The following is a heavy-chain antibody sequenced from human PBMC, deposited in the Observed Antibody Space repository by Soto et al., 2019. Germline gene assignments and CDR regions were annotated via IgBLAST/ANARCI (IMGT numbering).Heavy chain of an antibody. V-gene: IGHV1-18*04. J-gene: IGHJ4*02. Sequence: SGKVSLRTSGDTFSNYALSWVRQAPGQGLEWMGWVSPYNGNANYTEKFQGRVSMTTDTSTTTAYMELTSLTSDDTAIYYCARAISLIMEAPAYWGQGTLVTVSS. CDR3: ARAISLIMEAPAY. D-gene: IGHD2-8*01. CDR1: GDTFSNYA. CDR2: VSPYNGNA.